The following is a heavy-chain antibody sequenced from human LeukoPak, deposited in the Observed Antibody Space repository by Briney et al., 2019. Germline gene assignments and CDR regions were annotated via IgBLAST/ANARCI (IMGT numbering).Heavy chain of an antibody. Sequence: GGSLRLSCGTSGFTFSNYAMSWVRQAPGKGLEWVSVIYDGGSTYHTDSVKGRFSISRDNSKNTVYLRMNSLRAEDTAVYYRARALKFDSASANEYYEYFHHWGQGTLVTVSS. CDR2: IYDGGST. CDR3: ARALKFDSASANEYYEYFHH. J-gene: IGHJ1*01. V-gene: IGHV3-66*01. D-gene: IGHD2/OR15-2a*01. CDR1: GFTFSNYA.